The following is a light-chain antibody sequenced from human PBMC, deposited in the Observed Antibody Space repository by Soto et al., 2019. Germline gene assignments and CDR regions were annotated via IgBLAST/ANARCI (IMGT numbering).Light chain of an antibody. Sequence: EIVLTQSPGTLSLSPGERATLSCRASQSVSRNYLAWYQQRPGQAPRVLSYGATSRATGIPDRFSGSGSGTDFTLTISRLEPEDFAVYYCQQYGSSLYTFGQGTKLEIK. CDR1: QSVSRNY. V-gene: IGKV3-20*01. J-gene: IGKJ2*01. CDR2: GAT. CDR3: QQYGSSLYT.